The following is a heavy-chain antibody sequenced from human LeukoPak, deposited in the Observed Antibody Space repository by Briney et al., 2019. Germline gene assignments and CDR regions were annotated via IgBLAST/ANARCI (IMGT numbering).Heavy chain of an antibody. CDR1: GFTFSISW. V-gene: IGHV3-7*01. D-gene: IGHD3-22*01. Sequence: GGSLRLSSAASGFTFSISWLSSVRQAPGKGLWWVFNIKQDGREEYYVDSVRGRFTISRHHDKNSLYLQMNSLSAEDTAVYYCARARSGYYPSYDYWGQRTLVTASP. CDR3: ARARSGYYPSYDY. J-gene: IGHJ4*02. CDR2: IKQDGREE.